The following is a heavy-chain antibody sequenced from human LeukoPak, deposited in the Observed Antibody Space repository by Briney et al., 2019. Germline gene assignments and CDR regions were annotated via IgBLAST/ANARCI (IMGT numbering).Heavy chain of an antibody. Sequence: GESLKISCKGSGYSFTSYWIGWVRQMPGKGLEWMGIIYPGGSDTRYSPSFQGQVTISADKSISTAYLQWSSLKASDTAMHYCASHAAARAFDIWGQGTMVTVSS. CDR2: IYPGGSDT. CDR3: ASHAAARAFDI. CDR1: GYSFTSYW. V-gene: IGHV5-51*01. J-gene: IGHJ3*02. D-gene: IGHD2-15*01.